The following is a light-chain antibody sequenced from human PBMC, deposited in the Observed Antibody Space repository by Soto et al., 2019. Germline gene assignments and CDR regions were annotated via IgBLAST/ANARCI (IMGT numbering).Light chain of an antibody. CDR1: SSDVGGYNY. J-gene: IGLJ1*01. Sequence: QSALTQPASVSGSPGQSITISCTGTSSDVGGYNYVSWYQLHPGKAPKLMVYEVSNRPSGVSNRFSGSKSGNTASLTISGLQAEDEAAYYCSSYTSSTAYVFGAGTKVTVL. CDR2: EVS. V-gene: IGLV2-14*01. CDR3: SSYTSSTAYV.